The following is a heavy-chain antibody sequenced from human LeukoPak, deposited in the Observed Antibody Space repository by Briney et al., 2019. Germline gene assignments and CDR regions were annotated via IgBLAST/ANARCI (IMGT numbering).Heavy chain of an antibody. CDR3: AIQATGDSSSWLNWFDP. V-gene: IGHV4-34*01. CDR1: GGSFSGYY. CDR2: INHIGST. Sequence: SETLSLTCAVYGGSFSGYYWSWIRQPPGKGLEWIGEINHIGSTNYNPSLKSRVTISVATSTNQFSLKLSSVTAADTAVYYCAIQATGDSSSWLNWFDPWGQGTLVTVSS. J-gene: IGHJ5*02. D-gene: IGHD6-13*01.